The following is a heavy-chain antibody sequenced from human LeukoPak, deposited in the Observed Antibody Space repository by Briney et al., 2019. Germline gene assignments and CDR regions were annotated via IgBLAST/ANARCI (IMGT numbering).Heavy chain of an antibody. CDR2: IYYSGST. Sequence: PSETLSLTCTVSGGSISSSSYYWGWIRQPPGKGLEWIESIYYSGSTYYNPSLKSRVTISVDTSKNQFSLKLSSVTAADTAVYYCAREFAFAAAADEGYYFDYWGQGTLVTVSS. CDR1: GGSISSSSYY. V-gene: IGHV4-39*07. J-gene: IGHJ4*02. CDR3: AREFAFAAAADEGYYFDY. D-gene: IGHD6-13*01.